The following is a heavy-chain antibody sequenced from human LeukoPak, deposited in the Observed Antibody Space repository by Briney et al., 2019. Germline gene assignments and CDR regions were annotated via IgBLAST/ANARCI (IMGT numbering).Heavy chain of an antibody. CDR1: GYTLTELS. V-gene: IGHV1-24*01. CDR2: FDPEDGET. Sequence: ASVKVSCKVSGYTLTELSMHWVRQAPGKGLEWMGGFDPEDGETIYAQKFQGRVTMTEDTSTDTAYMELSSLRSEDTAVYYCATGGIGYCSSTSCYTSRGVYNWFDPRGQGTLVTVSS. D-gene: IGHD2-2*02. CDR3: ATGGIGYCSSTSCYTSRGVYNWFDP. J-gene: IGHJ5*02.